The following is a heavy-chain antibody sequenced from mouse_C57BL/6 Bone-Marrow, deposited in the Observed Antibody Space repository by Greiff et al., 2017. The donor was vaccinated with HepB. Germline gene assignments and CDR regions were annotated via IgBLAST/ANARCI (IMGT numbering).Heavy chain of an antibody. V-gene: IGHV1-64*01. J-gene: IGHJ3*01. Sequence: QVQLKQPGAELVKPGASVKLSCKASGYTFTSYWMHWVKQRPGQGLEWIGMIHPNSGSTNYNEKFKSKATLTVDKSSSTAYMQLSSLTSEDSAVYYCARTIYYDYGWFAYWGQGTLVTVSA. CDR2: IHPNSGST. CDR3: ARTIYYDYGWFAY. CDR1: GYTFTSYW. D-gene: IGHD2-4*01.